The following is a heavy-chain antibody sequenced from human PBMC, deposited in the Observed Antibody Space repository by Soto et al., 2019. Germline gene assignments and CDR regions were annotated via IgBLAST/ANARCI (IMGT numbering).Heavy chain of an antibody. CDR2: IRSKAYGGTT. Sequence: QPGGSLRLSCTASGFTFGDYAMSWFRQAPGKGLEWVGFIRSKAYGGTTEYAASVKGRFTISRDDSKSIAYLQMNSLKTEDTAVYYCTREDYYDSSGYYGVNYWGQGTLVTVSS. V-gene: IGHV3-49*03. CDR3: TREDYYDSSGYYGVNY. J-gene: IGHJ4*02. D-gene: IGHD3-22*01. CDR1: GFTFGDYA.